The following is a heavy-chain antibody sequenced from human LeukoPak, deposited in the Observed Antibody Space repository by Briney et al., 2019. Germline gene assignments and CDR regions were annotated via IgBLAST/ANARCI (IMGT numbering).Heavy chain of an antibody. V-gene: IGHV3-11*01. CDR3: TMSSGWFSPPDY. D-gene: IGHD6-19*01. J-gene: IGHJ4*02. CDR2: ISSSGSTI. Sequence: PGGSLRLSCAASGFTFSDYYMSWIRQAPGKGLEWVSYISSSGSTIYYADSVKGRFTISRDKAKNSLYLQMNSLRAEDTAVYYCTMSSGWFSPPDYWGQGTLVTVSS. CDR1: GFTFSDYY.